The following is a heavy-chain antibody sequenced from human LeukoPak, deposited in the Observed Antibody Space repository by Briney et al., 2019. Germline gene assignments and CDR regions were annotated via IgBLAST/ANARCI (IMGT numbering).Heavy chain of an antibody. CDR1: GHSISSGYY. D-gene: IGHD3-22*01. V-gene: IGHV4-38-2*01. Sequence: SETLSLTCAVSGHSISSGYYWVWIRQPPGRGLEWIGSIYHSGSTYYNTSLNSRVSISLDTSKNHFSLRLSSVTAADTALYYWASAYDISGYYYYMDVWGKGTPVTVSS. CDR3: ASAYDISGYYYYMDV. J-gene: IGHJ6*03. CDR2: IYHSGST.